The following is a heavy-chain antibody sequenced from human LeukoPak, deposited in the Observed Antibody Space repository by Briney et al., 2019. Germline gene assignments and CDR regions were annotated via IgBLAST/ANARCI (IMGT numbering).Heavy chain of an antibody. V-gene: IGHV4-4*02. D-gene: IGHD3-16*01. Sequence: SETLSLTCAVSGDSISNINWWWSWARQPPGKGLEWIGEIHDGGSTTYHPSLKSRVTISVDKSKNQFSLTLTSVTAADTAVYFCARGAHYAWNSWGQGTLVTVSS. J-gene: IGHJ4*02. CDR1: GDSISNINW. CDR2: IHDGGST. CDR3: ARGAHYAWNS.